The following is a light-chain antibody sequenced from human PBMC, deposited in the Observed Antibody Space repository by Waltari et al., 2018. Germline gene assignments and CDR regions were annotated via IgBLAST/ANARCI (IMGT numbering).Light chain of an antibody. CDR3: QQSYSMPRT. CDR2: AAS. V-gene: IGKV1-39*01. J-gene: IGKJ1*01. Sequence: SQMSHSPAPLSAAVGDRVAITCRASQTISSYLNWYQQKPEKAPKLLIYAASSLQSGVPSRFSGTGSGTDFTLTISSLQPEDFATYYCQQSYSMPRTFGQGTKVEIK. CDR1: QTISSY.